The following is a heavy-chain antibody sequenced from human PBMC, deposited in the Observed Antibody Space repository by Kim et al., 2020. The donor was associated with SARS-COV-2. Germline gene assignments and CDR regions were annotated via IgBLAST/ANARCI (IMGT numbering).Heavy chain of an antibody. Sequence: ASVKVSCKASGYTFTGYYMHWVRQAPGQGLEWMGRINPNSGGTNYAQKFQGRVTMTRDTSISTAYMELSRLRSDDTAVYYCANLGYSSSRNYYYYMDVWGKGTTVTVSS. CDR3: ANLGYSSSRNYYYYMDV. V-gene: IGHV1-2*06. J-gene: IGHJ6*03. CDR2: INPNSGGT. D-gene: IGHD6-13*01. CDR1: GYTFTGYY.